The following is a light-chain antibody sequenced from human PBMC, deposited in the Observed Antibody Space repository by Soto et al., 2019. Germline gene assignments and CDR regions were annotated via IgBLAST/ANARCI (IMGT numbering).Light chain of an antibody. V-gene: IGLV2-23*01. CDR2: EGT. CDR1: SSNVGTYDL. Sequence: QSALTEPASVSASPGQSITISCTGTSSNVGTYDLVFWYQHHPDKAPKLIIYEGTKRPSGISSRFSGYKSGNTASLTISGLQAEDDADYYCCSFAVGAALVFGGGTKLTVL. CDR3: CSFAVGAALV. J-gene: IGLJ2*01.